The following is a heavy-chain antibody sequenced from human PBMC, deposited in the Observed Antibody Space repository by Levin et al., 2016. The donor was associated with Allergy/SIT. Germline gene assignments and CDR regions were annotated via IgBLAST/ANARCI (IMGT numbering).Heavy chain of an antibody. CDR2: VFHSGLT. V-gene: IGHV4-4*02. Sequence: SETLSLTCAVSGGSIGIANWWSWVRQPPGKGLEWIGEVFHSGLTKYNPSLKSRVTISVDKSNNQFSLTLSSVTAADTAVYYCASCGGSCYSYFDSWGQGIHVNVSS. CDR1: GGSIGIANW. D-gene: IGHD2-15*01. CDR3: ASCGGSCYSYFDS. J-gene: IGHJ4*02.